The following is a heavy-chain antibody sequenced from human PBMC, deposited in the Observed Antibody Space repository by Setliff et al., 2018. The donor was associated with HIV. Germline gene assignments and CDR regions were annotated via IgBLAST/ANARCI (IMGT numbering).Heavy chain of an antibody. Sequence: GGSVKVSCKASGYTFNNYAMNWVRQAPGQGLELMGWSNTNTGNPTYAKGFTGLFVFSLDTSVSTAYLQISSLKAEDTAVYFCARDLKRPNSNFWGGYPIPFDSWGQGTLVTVSS. CDR2: SNTNTGNP. D-gene: IGHD3-3*01. J-gene: IGHJ4*02. V-gene: IGHV7-4-1*02. CDR1: GYTFNNYA. CDR3: ARDLKRPNSNFWGGYPIPFDS.